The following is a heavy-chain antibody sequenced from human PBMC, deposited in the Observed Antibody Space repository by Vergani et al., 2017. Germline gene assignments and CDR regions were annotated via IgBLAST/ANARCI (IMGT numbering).Heavy chain of an antibody. CDR3: PKAIPRKSPYDYLYYYHAMDV. V-gene: IGHV3-23*01. J-gene: IGHJ6*02. CDR1: GFTFNHYA. D-gene: IGHD5-12*01. CDR2: ISGSGGST. Sequence: EVQLLESGGDLVQPGGSLRLSCAASGFTFNHYAMNWVRQAPGKGLEWVSGISGSGGSTYYAGSVKGGFTIARDSSKNTLYLQMNSMSAGDTAVYYCPKAIPRKSPYDYLYYYHAMDVWGQGTTVTVSS.